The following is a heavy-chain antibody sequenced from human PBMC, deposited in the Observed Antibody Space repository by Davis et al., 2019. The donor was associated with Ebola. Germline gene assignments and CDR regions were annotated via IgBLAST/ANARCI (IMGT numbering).Heavy chain of an antibody. D-gene: IGHD2-2*01. CDR2: ISGSGGST. CDR3: AKFGVPAAIFDY. V-gene: IGHV3-23*01. J-gene: IGHJ4*02. CDR1: GFTFSSYA. Sequence: GESLKISCAASGFTFSSYAMSWVRQAPGKGLEWVSAISGSGGSTYYADSVKGRFTISRDNSKNTLYLQMNSLRAEDTAVYYCAKFGVPAAIFDYWGQGTLVTVSS.